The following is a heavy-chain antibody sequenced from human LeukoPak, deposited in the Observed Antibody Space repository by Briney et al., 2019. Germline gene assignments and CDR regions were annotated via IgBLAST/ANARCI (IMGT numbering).Heavy chain of an antibody. CDR1: GFTFSSFG. CDR2: ISSTGGTA. J-gene: IGHJ4*02. V-gene: IGHV3-23*01. D-gene: IGHD6-13*01. Sequence: GGTLRLSCAASGFTFSSFGMSWVRQAPGKGLEWVSAISSTGGTAYYADSVKGRFTISRDNSKNTLYLQMNSLRAEDTAVYYCAKDNFPGIAAAGTGDWGQGTLVTVSS. CDR3: AKDNFPGIAAAGTGD.